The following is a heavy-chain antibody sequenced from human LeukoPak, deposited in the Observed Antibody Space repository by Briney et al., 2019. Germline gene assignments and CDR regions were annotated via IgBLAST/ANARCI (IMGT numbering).Heavy chain of an antibody. D-gene: IGHD3/OR15-3a*01. CDR2: INPNSGGT. V-gene: IGHV1-2*02. CDR1: GYTFTGYY. CDR3: ARVKGLVDY. J-gene: IGHJ4*02. Sequence: ASVKVSFKASGYTFTGYYMHWGRQPPGQGLEWMGWINPNSGGTNYAQKFQGRVTMTRDTAISTAYMELSRLRSDDAAVYYCARVKGLVDYWGQGALVTVSS.